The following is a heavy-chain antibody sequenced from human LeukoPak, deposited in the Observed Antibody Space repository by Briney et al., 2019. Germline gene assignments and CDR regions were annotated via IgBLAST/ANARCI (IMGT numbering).Heavy chain of an antibody. CDR1: GFTFSAYG. D-gene: IGHD2-2*01. J-gene: IGHJ4*02. V-gene: IGHV3-30*03. CDR2: ILYHGNDK. Sequence: GGSLRLSCAASGFTFSAYGMHWVRQAPGKGPEWVALILYHGNDKYYADSVKGRFTISRDNSKNTLYLQMSSLRDEDTAVYYCARGRRDTQYQVFDYWGQGTLVTVSS. CDR3: ARGRRDTQYQVFDY.